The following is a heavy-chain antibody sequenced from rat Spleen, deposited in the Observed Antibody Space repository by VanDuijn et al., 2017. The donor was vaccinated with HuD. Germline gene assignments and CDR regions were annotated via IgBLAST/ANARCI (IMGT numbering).Heavy chain of an antibody. J-gene: IGHJ2*01. D-gene: IGHD1-12*02. CDR3: TTDTFYDGTYYPGGFDY. Sequence: EVQLVESGGGLVQPGRSLKLSCAASGFIFSNYDMAWVRQAPTKGLEWVASISYDGTATYYRDSVKGRFTLSRDNAKSTLYLQMGSLRSEDTATYYCTTDTFYDGTYYPGGFDYWGQGVMVTVSS. V-gene: IGHV5-20*01. CDR2: ISYDGTAT. CDR1: GFIFSNYD.